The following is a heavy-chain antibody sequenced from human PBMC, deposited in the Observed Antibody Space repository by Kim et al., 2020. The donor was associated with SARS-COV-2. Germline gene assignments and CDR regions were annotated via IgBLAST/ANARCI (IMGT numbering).Heavy chain of an antibody. J-gene: IGHJ6*02. D-gene: IGHD1-1*01. CDR3: ARGSSNWNDVVSYGMDV. Sequence: GESLKISCKGSGYSFTSYWIGWVRQMPGKGLEWMGIIYPGDSDTRYSPSFQGQVTISADKSISTAYLQWSSLKASDTAMYYCARGSSNWNDVVSYGMDVWGQGTTVTVSS. CDR2: IYPGDSDT. CDR1: GYSFTSYW. V-gene: IGHV5-51*01.